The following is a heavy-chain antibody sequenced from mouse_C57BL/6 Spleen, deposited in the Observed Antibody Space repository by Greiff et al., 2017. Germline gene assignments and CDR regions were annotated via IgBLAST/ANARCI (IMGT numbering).Heavy chain of an antibody. Sequence: SGPELVKPGASVKMSCKASGYTFTDYNMHWVKQSHGKSLEWIGYINPNNGGTSYNQKFKGKATLTVNKSSSTAYMELRSLTSEDSAVYYCARENYDYDGWYFDVWGTGTTVTVSS. D-gene: IGHD2-4*01. V-gene: IGHV1-22*01. CDR2: INPNNGGT. J-gene: IGHJ1*03. CDR3: ARENYDYDGWYFDV. CDR1: GYTFTDYN.